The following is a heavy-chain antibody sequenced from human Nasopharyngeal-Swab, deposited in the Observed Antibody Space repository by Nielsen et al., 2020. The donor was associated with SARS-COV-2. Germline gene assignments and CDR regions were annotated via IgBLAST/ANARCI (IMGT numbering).Heavy chain of an antibody. CDR1: GGSISSGGYY. V-gene: IGHV4-31*03. CDR2: IYYSGST. Sequence: SETLSLTCTVSGGSISSGGYYWSWIRQHPGKGLEWIRYIYYSGSTYYNPSLKSRVTISVDTSKNQFSLKLSSVTAADTAVYYCARGTLSGGYSYGPSGDYWGQGTLVTVSS. CDR3: ARGTLSGGYSYGPSGDY. D-gene: IGHD5-18*01. J-gene: IGHJ4*02.